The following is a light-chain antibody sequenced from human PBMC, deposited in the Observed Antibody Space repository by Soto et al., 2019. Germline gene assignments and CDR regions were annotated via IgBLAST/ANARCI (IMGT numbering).Light chain of an antibody. J-gene: IGLJ2*01. CDR2: DVH. V-gene: IGLV2-11*01. CDR3: SSYAGNYTLI. CDR1: SSDVGGYNY. Sequence: QSALTQPRSVSGSPGQSVTISCTGTSSDVGGYNYVSWYQHHPGKAPKLMIYDVHKRPSGVPDRFSGSKSANTASLTISGLQAEDEADYYCSSYAGNYTLIFGGGTKLTVL.